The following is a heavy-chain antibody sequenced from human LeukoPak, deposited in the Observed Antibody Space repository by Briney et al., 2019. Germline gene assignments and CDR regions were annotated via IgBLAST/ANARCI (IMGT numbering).Heavy chain of an antibody. CDR3: ARDDDSSGYYFY. Sequence: GGSLRLSCAASGFAITTYWMTWVRQAPGKGLEWVATIKPDGSEKYYVDSVKGRFTISRDNAKNSLYLQMNSLRAEDTAVYYCARDDDSSGYYFYWGQGTLVTVSS. CDR1: GFAITTYW. CDR2: IKPDGSEK. V-gene: IGHV3-7*01. D-gene: IGHD3-22*01. J-gene: IGHJ4*02.